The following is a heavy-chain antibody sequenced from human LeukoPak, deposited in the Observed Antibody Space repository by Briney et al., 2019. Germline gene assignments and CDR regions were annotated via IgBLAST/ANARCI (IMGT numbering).Heavy chain of an antibody. CDR1: GGSISSYY. V-gene: IGHV4-59*01. D-gene: IGHD3-3*01. CDR3: ARDSRKLGFLGIDGFDI. CDR2: IYYTGST. J-gene: IGHJ3*02. Sequence: PSETLSLTCTVSGGSISSYYWSWIRQPPGKGLEWIGYIYYTGSTNYNPSLKSRVTISVDTSKNQFSLKLSSVTAADTAVYYCARDSRKLGFLGIDGFDIWGQGTMVTVSS.